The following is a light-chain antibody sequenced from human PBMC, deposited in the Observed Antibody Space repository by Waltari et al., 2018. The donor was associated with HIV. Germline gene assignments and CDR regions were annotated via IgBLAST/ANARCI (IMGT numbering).Light chain of an antibody. V-gene: IGLV2-14*01. CDR1: SSDIGGYKY. CDR3: SSYTTSSTWV. J-gene: IGLJ3*02. Sequence: HSALTQPASVSGSPGQSITISCTGTSSDIGGYKYVSWYQQQPGKAPKLMISEVSNRPSGVSNRFSGSKSGNTASLIISGLQAEDEADYYCSSYTTSSTWVFGGGTKLTVL. CDR2: EVS.